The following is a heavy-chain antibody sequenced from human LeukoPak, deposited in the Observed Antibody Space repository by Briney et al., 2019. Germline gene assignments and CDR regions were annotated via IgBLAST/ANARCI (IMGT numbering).Heavy chain of an antibody. CDR3: ARDAEELRYFDWLLAGGGGSVIDY. V-gene: IGHV1-46*01. CDR1: GYTFTTYY. Sequence: ASVKVSCKASGYTFTTYYMHWVRQAPGQGLEWMGMINPTSGSINFAQQFQGRITMTRDTSTSTVYMDLSSLTSEDTAVYYCARDAEELRYFDWLLAGGGGSVIDYWGQGTLVTVSS. J-gene: IGHJ4*02. D-gene: IGHD3-9*01. CDR2: INPTSGSI.